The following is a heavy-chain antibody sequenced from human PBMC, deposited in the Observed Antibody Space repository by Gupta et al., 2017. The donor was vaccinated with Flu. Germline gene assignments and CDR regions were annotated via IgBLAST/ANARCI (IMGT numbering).Heavy chain of an antibody. Sequence: GGSLRLSCAASGFIFTTYAMTWVRQAPGKGLQWVASVSGSGGTTYYADSVRGRFTISRDNSLNTLYLQLNSLRAEDTAVYYCAKGGEFPGYSNYEWLYYFDSWGQGTLVTVSS. CDR1: GFIFTTYA. CDR2: VSGSGGTT. D-gene: IGHD3-16*01. V-gene: IGHV3-23*01. J-gene: IGHJ4*02. CDR3: AKGGEFPGYSNYEWLYYFDS.